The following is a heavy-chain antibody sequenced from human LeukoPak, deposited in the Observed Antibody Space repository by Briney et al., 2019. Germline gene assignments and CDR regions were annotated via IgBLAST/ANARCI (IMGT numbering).Heavy chain of an antibody. J-gene: IGHJ6*03. D-gene: IGHD3-10*01. Sequence: PGGSLRLSCAVSGFSFTNFWMSWVRQAPGKGLEWVANIKQDGSEKYYVDSVKGRFTISRDNAKNSLYLQMNSLRAEDTAVYYCAREPGGMDVWGKGTTVTVSS. CDR3: AREPGGMDV. CDR1: GFSFTNFW. CDR2: IKQDGSEK. V-gene: IGHV3-7*01.